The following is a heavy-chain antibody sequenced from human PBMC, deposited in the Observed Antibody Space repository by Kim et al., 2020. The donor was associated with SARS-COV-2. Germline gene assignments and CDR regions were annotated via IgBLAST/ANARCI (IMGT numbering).Heavy chain of an antibody. D-gene: IGHD6-13*01. CDR3: ARRQYSSTWYGAFDY. J-gene: IGHJ4*02. V-gene: IGHV3-9*01. Sequence: GGSLILSCAASGFTFGDYALHWVRQAPGKGLEWVSGISWNSGTMVYVDSVKGRFTISRDNAKDSLYLQMNSLRAEDTALYYCARRQYSSTWYGAFDYWGQGTLVTVSS. CDR1: GFTFGDYA. CDR2: ISWNSGTM.